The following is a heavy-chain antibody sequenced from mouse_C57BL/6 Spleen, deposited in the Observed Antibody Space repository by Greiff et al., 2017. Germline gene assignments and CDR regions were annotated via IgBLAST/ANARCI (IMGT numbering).Heavy chain of an antibody. Sequence: ESGPGMVKPSQSLSLTCTVTGYSITSGYDWHWIRHFPGNKLEWMGYISYSGSTNYNPSLKSRISITHDTSKNHFFLKLNSVTTEDTATYYCARGDGYTWFAYWGQGTLVTVSA. CDR3: ARGDGYTWFAY. D-gene: IGHD2-3*01. CDR2: ISYSGST. CDR1: GYSITSGYD. V-gene: IGHV3-1*01. J-gene: IGHJ3*01.